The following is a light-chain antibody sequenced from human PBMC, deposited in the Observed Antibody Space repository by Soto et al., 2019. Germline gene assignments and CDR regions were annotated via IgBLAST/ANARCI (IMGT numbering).Light chain of an antibody. CDR1: RSNIGSFYD. CDR3: QSYDNSLNHVV. V-gene: IGLV1-40*01. CDR2: GDN. J-gene: IGLJ2*01. Sequence: QSVLTQPPSVSEAPGQRVTIPCTGSRSNIGSFYDVHWYQQLPGTVPKLLIYGDNNRPSGVPDRFSGSKSGTAASLAITGLQAEDEADYYCQSYDNSLNHVVFGGGTKLTVL.